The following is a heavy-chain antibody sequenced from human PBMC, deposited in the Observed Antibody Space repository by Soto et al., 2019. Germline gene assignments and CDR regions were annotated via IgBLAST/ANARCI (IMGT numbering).Heavy chain of an antibody. V-gene: IGHV1-69*12. CDR3: ARSGERHIAVAVSY. D-gene: IGHD6-19*01. Sequence: QVQLVQSGAEVKKPGSSVKVSCKASGGTFSSYAISWVRQAPGQGLEWMGGIIPIFGTANYAQKFQGRVTITADESTSTDDMELSSLRSEDTAVYYCARSGERHIAVAVSYWGQGPLVTVSS. CDR2: IIPIFGTA. CDR1: GGTFSSYA. J-gene: IGHJ4*02.